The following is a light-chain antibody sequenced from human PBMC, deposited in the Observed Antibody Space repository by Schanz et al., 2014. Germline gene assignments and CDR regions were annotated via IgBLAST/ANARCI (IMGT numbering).Light chain of an antibody. CDR3: CSFAGSHVV. CDR1: SGDVGTYNL. Sequence: QSALTQPASVSGSPGQSITISCTGTSGDVGTYNLVSWYQQHPGKAPKVMIYEGSKRPSGVSNRFSGSKSGNTASLTISGLQTEDEAHYYCCSFAGSHVVFGGGTKLTVL. CDR2: EGS. J-gene: IGLJ2*01. V-gene: IGLV2-23*01.